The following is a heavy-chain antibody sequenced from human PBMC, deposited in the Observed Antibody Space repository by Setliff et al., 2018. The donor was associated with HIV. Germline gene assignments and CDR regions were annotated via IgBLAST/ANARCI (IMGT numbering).Heavy chain of an antibody. V-gene: IGHV5-51*01. D-gene: IGHD3-16*02. CDR2: IYPGDSHT. Sequence: GESLKISCKGSGYSFTSYWIGWVSQMPGKGLEWMGIIYPGDSHTRYSPSFQGQVTISADKSISTAYLQWSSLKASDTAMYYCAVDYDYVWGSYRCTGIYWGQGTLVTVSS. J-gene: IGHJ4*02. CDR1: GYSFTSYW. CDR3: AVDYDYVWGSYRCTGIY.